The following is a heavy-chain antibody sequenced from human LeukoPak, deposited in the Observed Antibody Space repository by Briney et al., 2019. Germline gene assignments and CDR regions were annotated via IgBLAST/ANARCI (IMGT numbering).Heavy chain of an antibody. Sequence: SETLSLTCSVSGGSISTNYWSWIRQPAGKGLEWIGRIYNTGNTNYSPSLESRVTVSADTSKHQFSLRLRSVTAADTAVYYCARGSFDSSGYNVFDYWGQGSLVTVSS. CDR1: GGSISTNY. CDR2: IYNTGNT. J-gene: IGHJ4*02. V-gene: IGHV4-4*07. D-gene: IGHD3-22*01. CDR3: ARGSFDSSGYNVFDY.